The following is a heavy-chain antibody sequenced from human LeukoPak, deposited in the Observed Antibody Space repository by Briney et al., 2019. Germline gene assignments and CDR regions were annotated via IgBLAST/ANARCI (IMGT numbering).Heavy chain of an antibody. CDR3: AKKSGSYSYYYYMDV. CDR2: ISGSGGST. J-gene: IGHJ6*03. Sequence: GRSLRLSCAASGFTFSSYGMHWVRQAPGKGLEWVSAISGSGGSTYYADSVKGRFTISRDNSKNTLYLQMNSLRAEDTAVYYCAKKSGSYSYYYYMDVWGKGTTVTVSS. V-gene: IGHV3-23*01. CDR1: GFTFSSYG. D-gene: IGHD1-26*01.